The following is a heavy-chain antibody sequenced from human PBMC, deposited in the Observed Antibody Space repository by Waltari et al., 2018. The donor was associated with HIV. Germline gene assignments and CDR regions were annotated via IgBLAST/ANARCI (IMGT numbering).Heavy chain of an antibody. CDR2: MYSSGTT. CDR3: ARQNHPKGMVAVRPSMLWAFDI. D-gene: IGHD2-2*01. V-gene: IGHV4-39*01. CDR1: GASISSSSYC. Sequence: QLQLQESGPGLVKPSETLSLSCTVSGASISSSSYCWGWLRQPPGKGVEWIGSMYSSGTTYHNPALKSRDTISVQTAKNQCSLKLSSGTAADTAVYYCARQNHPKGMVAVRPSMLWAFDIWGQGTMVTVSS. J-gene: IGHJ3*02.